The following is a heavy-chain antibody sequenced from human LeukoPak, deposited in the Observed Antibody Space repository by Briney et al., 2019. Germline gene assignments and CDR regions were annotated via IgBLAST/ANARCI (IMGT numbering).Heavy chain of an antibody. D-gene: IGHD6-19*01. CDR3: VKNDGWFHLAQ. CDR2: VSYDGSNE. J-gene: IGHJ4*02. Sequence: GGSLRLSCAASGFTFSSQAMHWVRQAPGKGLEWVAVVSYDGSNEYYADSVKGRFTVSRDNSKNTLYLQMNSLRVEDTAVYYCVKNDGWFHLAQWGQGTLVTVSS. CDR1: GFTFSSQA. V-gene: IGHV3-30*04.